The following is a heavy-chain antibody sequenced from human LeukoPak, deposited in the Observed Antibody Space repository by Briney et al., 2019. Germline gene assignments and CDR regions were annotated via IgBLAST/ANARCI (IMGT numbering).Heavy chain of an antibody. J-gene: IGHJ4*02. CDR1: GFTVSSNS. CDR3: ARRAGAYSHPYDY. D-gene: IGHD4/OR15-4a*01. V-gene: IGHV3-53*01. CDR2: IYSGST. Sequence: GGSLRLSCAASGFTVSSNSMSWVRQAPGKGLEWVSFIYSGSTHYSDSVKGRFTISRDNSKNTLYLQMNSLRAEDTAVYYCARRAGAYSHPYDYWGQGTLVSVSS.